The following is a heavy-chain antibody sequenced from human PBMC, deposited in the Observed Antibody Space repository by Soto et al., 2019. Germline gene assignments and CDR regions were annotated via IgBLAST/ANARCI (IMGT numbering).Heavy chain of an antibody. V-gene: IGHV1-8*01. CDR1: GYTFITYD. CDR3: ARRKERSGPNYFGS. Sequence: ASVKVSCKASGYTFITYDINWVRQATGQGLEWMGWMNPYNGNAGYAQKFQGRVTMTRDTSISTAYMELSSLRSDDTAVYFCARRKERSGPNYFGSLGQGSLLTACS. J-gene: IGHJ4*02. CDR2: MNPYNGNA. D-gene: IGHD6-25*01.